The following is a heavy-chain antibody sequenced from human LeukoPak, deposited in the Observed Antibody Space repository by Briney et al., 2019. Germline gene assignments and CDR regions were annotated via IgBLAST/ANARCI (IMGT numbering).Heavy chain of an antibody. CDR3: ARHKNSASNVFDI. Sequence: SETLSLTCTVSGGSLTSYYWSWLRQPPGKELEWIGYIYYSGSTNYDPSLKSRVTISVDTSKNQFSLKLSSVTAADTAMYYCARHKNSASNVFDIWGQGTVVTVSS. D-gene: IGHD1-7*01. J-gene: IGHJ3*02. CDR1: GGSLTSYY. V-gene: IGHV4-59*08. CDR2: IYYSGST.